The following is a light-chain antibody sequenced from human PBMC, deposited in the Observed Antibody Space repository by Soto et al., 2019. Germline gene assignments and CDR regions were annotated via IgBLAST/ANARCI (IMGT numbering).Light chain of an antibody. CDR1: QSFNSIY. V-gene: IGKV3-20*01. CDR3: HQYDSWT. J-gene: IGKJ1*01. Sequence: ELVLTQSPGTLSLSPVARAILSCRASQSFNSIYLAWYQQKPGQAPRLLIYGASSRATGIPDRFSGSGSGTDLTLTISRLEPEDFAVYYCHQYDSWTFGQGTKVDIK. CDR2: GAS.